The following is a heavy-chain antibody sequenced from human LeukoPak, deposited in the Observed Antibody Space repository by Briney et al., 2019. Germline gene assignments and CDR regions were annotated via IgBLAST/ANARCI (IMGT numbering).Heavy chain of an antibody. CDR1: GGTFSSYA. CDR2: IIPILGIA. Sequence: GASVKVSCKASGGTFSSYAISWVRQAPGQGLEWMGRIIPILGIANYAQKFQGRVTITADKSTSTAYMELSSLGSEDTAVYYCARVVVVIPDLGYYYYGMDVWGQGTTVTVSS. D-gene: IGHD3-22*01. J-gene: IGHJ6*02. CDR3: ARVVVVIPDLGYYYYGMDV. V-gene: IGHV1-69*04.